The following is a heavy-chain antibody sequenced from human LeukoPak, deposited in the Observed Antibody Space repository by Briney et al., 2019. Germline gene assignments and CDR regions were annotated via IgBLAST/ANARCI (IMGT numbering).Heavy chain of an antibody. D-gene: IGHD5-18*01. CDR3: ARADWGYSYGPGAFDI. CDR1: GGSISSSSYY. J-gene: IGHJ3*02. V-gene: IGHV4-39*07. Sequence: SETLSLTCTVSGGSISSSSYYWGWIRQPPGKGLEWIGSIYYSGSTNYNPSLKSRVTISVDTSKNQFSLKLSSVTAADTAVYYCARADWGYSYGPGAFDIWGQGTMVTVSS. CDR2: IYYSGST.